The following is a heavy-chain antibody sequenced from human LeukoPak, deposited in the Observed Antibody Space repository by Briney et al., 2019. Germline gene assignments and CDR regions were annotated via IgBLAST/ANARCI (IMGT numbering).Heavy chain of an antibody. V-gene: IGHV3-7*01. CDR1: GFTFSSYW. CDR2: IKQDGSEK. D-gene: IGHD3-3*01. Sequence: GGSLRLSCAASGFTFSSYWMTWVCQAPGKGVEWVANIKQDGSEKFYVDSVKGRFTISRDNAKNSLYLQMGSLRPEDTALYYCAIDLRSGAYYYFYMDVWGNGTTVAVSS. J-gene: IGHJ6*03. CDR3: AIDLRSGAYYYFYMDV.